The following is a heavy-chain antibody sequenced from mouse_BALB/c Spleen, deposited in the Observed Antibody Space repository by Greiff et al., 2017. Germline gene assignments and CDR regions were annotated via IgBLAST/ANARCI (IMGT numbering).Heavy chain of an antibody. D-gene: IGHD1-1*01. V-gene: IGHV1-9*01. J-gene: IGHJ4*01. CDR2: ILPGSGST. CDR1: GYTFSSYW. Sequence: QVQLQQSGAELMKPGASVKISCKATGYTFSSYWIEWVKQRPGHGLEWIGEILPGSGSTNYNEKFKGKATFTADTSSNTAYMQLSSLTSEDSAVYYCAREGYYGSSYAMDYWGQGTSVTVSS. CDR3: AREGYYGSSYAMDY.